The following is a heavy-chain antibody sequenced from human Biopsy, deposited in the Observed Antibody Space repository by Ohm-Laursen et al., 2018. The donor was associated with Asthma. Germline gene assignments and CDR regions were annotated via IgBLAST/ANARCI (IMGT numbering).Heavy chain of an antibody. J-gene: IGHJ4*02. Sequence: SLRLSCSASGFSFDDCAMHWVRQAPGKGLEWVSSISWNSGNIDYAVSVKGRFTISRDNAKNSLFLQMNSLRAEDTAVYYCARGGSRDLWGTYRYPWDYWGQGTLVTVSS. CDR3: ARGGSRDLWGTYRYPWDY. CDR1: GFSFDDCA. CDR2: ISWNSGNI. D-gene: IGHD3-16*02. V-gene: IGHV3-9*01.